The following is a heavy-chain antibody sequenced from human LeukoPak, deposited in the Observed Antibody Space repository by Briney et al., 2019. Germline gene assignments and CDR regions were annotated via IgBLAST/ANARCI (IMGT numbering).Heavy chain of an antibody. CDR1: GYSFTSYW. Sequence: GESLKISCKGSGYSFTSYWISWVRQMPGKGLEWMGMIDPSDSYTNYSPSFQGHVTISADKSISTAYLQWSSLKASDTAMYYCARLTLWGNPYFDWLLGYWGQGTLVTVSS. V-gene: IGHV5-10-1*01. CDR2: IDPSDSYT. J-gene: IGHJ4*02. CDR3: ARLTLWGNPYFDWLLGY. D-gene: IGHD3-9*01.